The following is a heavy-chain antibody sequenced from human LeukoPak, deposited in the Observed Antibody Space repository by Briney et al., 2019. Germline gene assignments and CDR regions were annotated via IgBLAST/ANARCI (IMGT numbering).Heavy chain of an antibody. CDR2: IYYSGST. J-gene: IGHJ5*02. Sequence: SQTLSLTCTVSGGSISSGDYYWSWIRQPPGKGLEWIGYIYYSGSTYYNPSLKSRVTISVDTSKNQFSLKLSSVTAADTAVYYCARGRLWFGELYWFDPWGQGTLVTVSS. V-gene: IGHV4-30-4*01. D-gene: IGHD3-10*01. CDR1: GGSISSGDYY. CDR3: ARGRLWFGELYWFDP.